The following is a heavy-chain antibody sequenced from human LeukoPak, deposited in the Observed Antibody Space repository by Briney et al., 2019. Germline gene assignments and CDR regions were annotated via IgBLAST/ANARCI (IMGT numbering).Heavy chain of an antibody. J-gene: IGHJ4*02. CDR3: AREGDPGGNSGEAFDY. CDR1: GFTFSSYS. CDR2: ISSSSSYI. Sequence: GGSLRLSCAASGFTFSSYSMNWVRQAPGKGLEWVSSISSSSSYIYYADSVKGRFTISRDNAKNSLYLQMNSLRAEDTAVYYCAREGDPGGNSGEAFDYWGQGTLVTVSS. D-gene: IGHD4-23*01. V-gene: IGHV3-21*01.